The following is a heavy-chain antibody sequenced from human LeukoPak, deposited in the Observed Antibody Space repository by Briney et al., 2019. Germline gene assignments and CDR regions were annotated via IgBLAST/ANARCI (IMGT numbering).Heavy chain of an antibody. CDR2: IIPIFGTA. D-gene: IGHD5-18*01. CDR3: ARDGYSYGWQAFFDY. V-gene: IGHV1-69*01. Sequence: SVKVSCKASGGTFSSYAISWARQAPGQGLEWMGGIIPIFGTANYAQKFQGRVTITADESTSTAYMELSSLRSEDTAVYYCARDGYSYGWQAFFDYWGQGTLVTVSS. CDR1: GGTFSSYA. J-gene: IGHJ4*02.